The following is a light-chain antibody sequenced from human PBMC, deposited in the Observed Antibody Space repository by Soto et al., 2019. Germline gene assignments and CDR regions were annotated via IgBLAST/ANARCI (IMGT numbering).Light chain of an antibody. V-gene: IGLV1-44*01. CDR2: SNN. CDR3: AAWDDSLNRRV. Sequence: QSVLTKPTSASGTPGQRVTISCSASSSNIGSYTVNWYQQLPGTAPKLLIYSNNQRPSGVPDRFSGSKSGTAASLAISGLQSEDEADYYCAAWDDSLNRRVFGGGTKVTVL. J-gene: IGLJ2*01. CDR1: SSNIGSYT.